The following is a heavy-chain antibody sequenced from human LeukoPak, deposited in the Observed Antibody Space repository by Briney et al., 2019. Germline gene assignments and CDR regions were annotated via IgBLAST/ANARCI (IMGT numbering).Heavy chain of an antibody. CDR1: GFTFSSYG. V-gene: IGHV3-30*18. J-gene: IGHJ4*02. Sequence: GGSLRLSCAASGFTFSSYGMHWVRQAPGKGLEWVAVISYDGSNKYYADSVKGRFTISRDNSKNTLYLQMNSLRAEDTAVYYCAKGKWEPGVFDYWGQGTLVTVSS. D-gene: IGHD1-26*01. CDR3: AKGKWEPGVFDY. CDR2: ISYDGSNK.